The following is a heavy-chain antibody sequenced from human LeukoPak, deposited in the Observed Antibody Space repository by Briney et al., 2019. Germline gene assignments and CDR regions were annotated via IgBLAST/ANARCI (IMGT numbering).Heavy chain of an antibody. V-gene: IGHV1-2*02. J-gene: IGHJ4*02. Sequence: ASVTVSCKAFGYPFTGYYLHWVRQAPGQGLEWMGWINPNSGFTNYAQKFQGRVTMTRDTSISTAYMELSRLRSDDTAVYYCARLADCSSSSCRSFDYWGQGTLVTVSS. CDR1: GYPFTGYY. CDR3: ARLADCSSSSCRSFDY. CDR2: INPNSGFT. D-gene: IGHD2-2*01.